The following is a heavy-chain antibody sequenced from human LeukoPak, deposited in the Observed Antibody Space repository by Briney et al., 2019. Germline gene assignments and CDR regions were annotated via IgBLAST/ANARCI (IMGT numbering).Heavy chain of an antibody. CDR3: ARVLYGGNNGGFYNWFDP. D-gene: IGHD4-23*01. CDR2: ISHRGST. Sequence: SETLSLTCTVSGYSISNGYYWGWIRQPPGKGLEWVGSISHRGSTYYNPSLKSRVTLSVDTSKKQFSLMLTSVTTADTALYYCARVLYGGNNGGFYNWFDPWGQGTLVTVSS. V-gene: IGHV4-38-2*02. CDR1: GYSISNGYY. J-gene: IGHJ5*02.